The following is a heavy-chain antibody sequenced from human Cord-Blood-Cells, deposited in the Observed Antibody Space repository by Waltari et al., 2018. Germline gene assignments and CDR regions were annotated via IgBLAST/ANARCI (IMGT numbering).Heavy chain of an antibody. Sequence: QLQLKEPGPGLVKPSETLSLTCTVSGGSISRSSSSWGWNRQPPGKGLEWIGSIYYSGSTYYNPSLKSRVTISVDTSKNQFSLKLSSVTAADTAVYYCARHGYQARRGAFDIWGQGTMVTVSS. CDR3: ARHGYQARRGAFDI. D-gene: IGHD6-6*01. CDR2: IYYSGST. J-gene: IGHJ3*02. V-gene: IGHV4-39*01. CDR1: GGSISRSSSS.